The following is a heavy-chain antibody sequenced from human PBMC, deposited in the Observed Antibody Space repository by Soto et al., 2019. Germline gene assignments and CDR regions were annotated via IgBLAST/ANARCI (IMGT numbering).Heavy chain of an antibody. CDR3: VREPWGFSGTWYDY. Sequence: PGGSLRLSCAASKFSFSSYWMHWVRQVPGKGPAWVSRINHDGSKTEYADSVKGRFTISRDNTKNTLYLQMNSLRVEDTAMYYCVREPWGFSGTWYDYWGQGTLVTVSS. V-gene: IGHV3-74*01. CDR1: KFSFSSYW. D-gene: IGHD6-13*01. J-gene: IGHJ4*02. CDR2: INHDGSKT.